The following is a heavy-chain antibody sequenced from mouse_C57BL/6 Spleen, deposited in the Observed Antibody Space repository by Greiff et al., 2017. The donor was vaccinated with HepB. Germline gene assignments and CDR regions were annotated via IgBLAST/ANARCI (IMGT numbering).Heavy chain of an antibody. CDR3: ARSHYGSEGFAY. CDR1: GYTFTDHT. V-gene: IGHV1-78*01. D-gene: IGHD1-1*01. CDR2: IYPRDGST. Sequence: VKLQESDAELVKPGASVKISCKVSGYTFTDHTIHWMKQRPEQGLEWIGYIYPRDGSTKYNEKFKGKATLTADKASSTAYMQLNSLTSEYSAVYFCARSHYGSEGFAYWGQGTLVTVSA. J-gene: IGHJ3*01.